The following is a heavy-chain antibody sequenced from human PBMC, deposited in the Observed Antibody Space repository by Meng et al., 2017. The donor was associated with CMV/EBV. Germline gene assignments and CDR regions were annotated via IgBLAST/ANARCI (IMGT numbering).Heavy chain of an antibody. V-gene: IGHV1-2*02. CDR3: ASDNLYSSSPYYGMDV. CDR1: GYTFTGYY. CDR2: INPNSGGP. Sequence: ASVKVSCKASGYTFTGYYMHWVRQAPGQGLEWMGWINPNSGGPNYAQKFQGRVTMTRDTSISTAYMELSRLRSDDTAVYYCASDNLYSSSPYYGMDVWGQGTTVTVSS. J-gene: IGHJ6*02. D-gene: IGHD6-6*01.